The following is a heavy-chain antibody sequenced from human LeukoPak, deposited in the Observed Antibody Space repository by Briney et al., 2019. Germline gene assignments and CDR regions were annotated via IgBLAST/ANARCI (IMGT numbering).Heavy chain of an antibody. CDR3: ASTGYCSSTSCPRPGRY. V-gene: IGHV4-34*01. CDR1: GGSFSGYY. J-gene: IGHJ4*02. Sequence: SETLSLTCAVYGGSFSGYYWSWIRQPPGKGLEWIGEINHSGGTNYNPSLKSRVTISVDTSKNQFSLKLSSVTAADTAVYYCASTGYCSSTSCPRPGRYWGQGTLVTVSS. D-gene: IGHD2-2*01. CDR2: INHSGGT.